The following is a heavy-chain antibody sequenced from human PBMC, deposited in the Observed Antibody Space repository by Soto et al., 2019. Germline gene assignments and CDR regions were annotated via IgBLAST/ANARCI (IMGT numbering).Heavy chain of an antibody. Sequence: GGSLRLSCEVSGFNFNNYGINWVRQAPGKGLEWVSSVSKSDYTYYSDSVKGRFTISRDNAKNSVSLQMNTLRAEDTAVYYCAREDSIIIPAVSDFWGQGTLVTVAS. D-gene: IGHD2-2*01. V-gene: IGHV3-21*01. CDR1: GFNFNNYG. CDR2: VSKSDYT. CDR3: AREDSIIIPAVSDF. J-gene: IGHJ4*02.